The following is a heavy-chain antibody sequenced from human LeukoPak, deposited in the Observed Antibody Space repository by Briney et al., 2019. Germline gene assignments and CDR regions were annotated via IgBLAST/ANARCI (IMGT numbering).Heavy chain of an antibody. Sequence: PGGSLRLSCAASGFTFSNYGMHWVRQAPGKGLEWVAVIWYDGSSKYYTDSVKGRFTISRDKSKNTLYLQMNSLRAEDTAVYYCARDNDYSNHFSHFDYWGQGTLVTVSS. CDR1: GFTFSNYG. V-gene: IGHV3-33*01. J-gene: IGHJ4*02. CDR3: ARDNDYSNHFSHFDY. CDR2: IWYDGSSK. D-gene: IGHD4-11*01.